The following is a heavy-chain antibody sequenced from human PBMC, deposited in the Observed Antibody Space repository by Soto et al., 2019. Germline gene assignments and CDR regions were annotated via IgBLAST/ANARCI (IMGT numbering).Heavy chain of an antibody. CDR1: GGSFSGYY. J-gene: IGHJ4*02. Sequence: QVQLQQWGAGLLKPSETLSLTCAVYGGSFSGYYWSWIRQPSGKGLEWIGKINHSGSTNYNPSLKSRVTISVDTSKNQFSLKLNSVTAADTAVYYCARGLPYCTSGFCYDYFDYWGQGPLVTVSS. CDR2: INHSGST. V-gene: IGHV4-34*01. D-gene: IGHD2-8*01. CDR3: ARGLPYCTSGFCYDYFDY.